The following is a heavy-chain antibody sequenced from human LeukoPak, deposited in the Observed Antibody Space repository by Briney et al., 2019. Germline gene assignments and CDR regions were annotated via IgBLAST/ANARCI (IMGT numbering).Heavy chain of an antibody. D-gene: IGHD2-15*01. CDR3: ASPAATRKAGINFDY. CDR1: GYTFTSNY. Sequence: VASVNVSCKASGYTFTSNYIHWVRQAPGQGLEWMGRINPNSGGTNYAQKFQGRVTMTRDTSISTAYMELSSLRSDDTAVYYCASPAATRKAGINFDYWGQGTLVTVSS. J-gene: IGHJ4*02. V-gene: IGHV1-2*06. CDR2: INPNSGGT.